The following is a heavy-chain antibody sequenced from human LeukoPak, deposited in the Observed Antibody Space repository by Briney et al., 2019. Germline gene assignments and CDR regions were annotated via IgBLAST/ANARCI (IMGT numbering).Heavy chain of an antibody. Sequence: GGSLRLSCAASGFTFSNYAVNWIRQAPGKGLKWVSVISGSGSSIYYTDSVKGRFTISRDNSKNTLYLQMNSLRAEDTAVYYCAMGATFWSGYSFPKIFQHWGRGTLVTVSS. V-gene: IGHV3-23*01. CDR2: ISGSGSSI. CDR3: AMGATFWSGYSFPKIFQH. D-gene: IGHD3-3*01. J-gene: IGHJ1*01. CDR1: GFTFSNYA.